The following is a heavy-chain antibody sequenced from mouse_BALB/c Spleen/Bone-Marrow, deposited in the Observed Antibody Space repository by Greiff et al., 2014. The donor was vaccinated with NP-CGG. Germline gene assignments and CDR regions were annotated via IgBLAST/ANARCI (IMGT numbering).Heavy chain of an antibody. V-gene: IGHV1-4*01. J-gene: IGHJ3*01. D-gene: IGHD2-3*01. CDR2: INPTSDYT. Sequence: QVQLQQSGAELARPGASVKMSCEASGYTFSFYTMYWVKQRPGQGLEWIGYINPTSDYTDYNQKFKDKATLTADKSSSTAYMQLSSLTSEDSAVYYCAGEGFYAPFVYWGQGTLVTVSA. CDR1: GYTFSFYT. CDR3: AGEGFYAPFVY.